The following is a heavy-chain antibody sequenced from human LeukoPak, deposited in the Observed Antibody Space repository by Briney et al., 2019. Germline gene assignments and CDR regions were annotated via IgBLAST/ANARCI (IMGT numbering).Heavy chain of an antibody. CDR3: ASRVRGGYYYYYMDV. V-gene: IGHV4-59*12. Sequence: SETLSLTCTVSGGSISSYYWSWIRQPPGKGLEWIGYIYYSGSTNYNPSLKSRVTISVDTSKNQFSLKLSSVTAADTAVYYCASRVRGGYYYYYMDVWGKGTTVTVSS. CDR1: GGSISSYY. J-gene: IGHJ6*03. CDR2: IYYSGST. D-gene: IGHD3-10*01.